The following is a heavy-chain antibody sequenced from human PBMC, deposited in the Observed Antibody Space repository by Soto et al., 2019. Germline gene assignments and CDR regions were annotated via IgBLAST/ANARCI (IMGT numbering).Heavy chain of an antibody. CDR3: ARDAKWDPRGVEAQQDDYCDL. D-gene: IGHD1-26*01. CDR1: RYTFTNYA. V-gene: IGHV1-3*04. CDR2: IDTGNGNT. J-gene: IGHJ4*02. Sequence: QVQLVQSGAEVKKPGASVKVSCKASRYTFTNYAIHWLRQAPGQSLEWMGWIDTGNGNTKYSQKFQGRVTITADTYANTADMELSSMSSEDTAVYYCARDAKWDPRGVEAQQDDYCDLWGQGTLVTVSS.